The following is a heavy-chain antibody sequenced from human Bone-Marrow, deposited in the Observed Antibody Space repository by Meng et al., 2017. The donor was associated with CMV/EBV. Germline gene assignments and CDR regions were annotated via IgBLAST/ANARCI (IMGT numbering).Heavy chain of an antibody. D-gene: IGHD4-11*01. CDR3: AKASQHDYRCFDY. CDR1: GFSVTDNY. V-gene: IGHV3-66*02. CDR2: IYSLGTT. Sequence: GGSLRLSCAASGFSVTDNYMTWVRQAPGKGLEWVSVIYSLGTTYYADSVKGRFTISRDNSKNTLYLQMNSLRAEDTAVYYCAKASQHDYRCFDYWGQGTLVTVSS. J-gene: IGHJ4*02.